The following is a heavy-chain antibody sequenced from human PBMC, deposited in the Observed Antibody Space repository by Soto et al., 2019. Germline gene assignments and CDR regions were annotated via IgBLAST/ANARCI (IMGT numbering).Heavy chain of an antibody. CDR1: GFDFSYYT. CDR2: ISASSSHK. Sequence: EVQLVESGGRLVKPGESLRLSCVASGFDFSYYTMNWVRQAPGKGLEWVSAISASSSHKYSADSVRGRFTFSRDNANNSLYKKMNTWRVEDGAVYFCPRLRPDPFDIGGQGTLVTVSS. CDR3: PRLRPDPFDI. V-gene: IGHV3-21*02. J-gene: IGHJ3*02.